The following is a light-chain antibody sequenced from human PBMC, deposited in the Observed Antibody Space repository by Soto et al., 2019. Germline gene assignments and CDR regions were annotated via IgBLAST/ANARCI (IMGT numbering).Light chain of an antibody. CDR3: CSFAGSYTFV. CDR2: DVS. J-gene: IGLJ1*01. Sequence: QSALTQPRSVSGSPGQSVTISCSGTSXDVGGYNHVSWYQHHPGKAPKFMLYDVSKRPSGVPDRFSGSKSGNTASLTISGLQAEDEADYYCCSFAGSYTFVFGTGTKVSLL. CDR1: SXDVGGYNH. V-gene: IGLV2-11*01.